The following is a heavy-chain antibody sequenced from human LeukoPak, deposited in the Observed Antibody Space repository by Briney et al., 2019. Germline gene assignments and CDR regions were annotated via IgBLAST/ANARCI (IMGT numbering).Heavy chain of an antibody. CDR2: ISGSGGST. V-gene: IGHV3-23*01. J-gene: IGHJ4*02. Sequence: GGSLRLSCAASGFTFSSYAMSWVRQAPGKGLEWVSAISGSGGSTYYADSVKGRFTISRDNSKNTLYLQMNSLRAEDTAVYYCAKPRDPRYLYGDGYGDYWGQGTLVTVSS. D-gene: IGHD4-17*01. CDR3: AKPRDPRYLYGDGYGDY. CDR1: GFTFSSYA.